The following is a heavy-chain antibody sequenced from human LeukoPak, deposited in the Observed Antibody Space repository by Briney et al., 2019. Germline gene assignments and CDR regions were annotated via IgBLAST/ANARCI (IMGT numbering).Heavy chain of an antibody. CDR3: ARDQNRGSRVYFYNYYMDV. Sequence: ASVKVSCKASGYTFTSYAMHWVRQAPGQGLEWMGRINPNSGGTKYAQKFQGRVSMTTDTSSRTVYMELSRLTSDDTAVYYCARDQNRGSRVYFYNYYMDVWGKGTTVTVSS. CDR1: GYTFTSYA. CDR2: INPNSGGT. J-gene: IGHJ6*03. V-gene: IGHV1-2*06. D-gene: IGHD3-16*01.